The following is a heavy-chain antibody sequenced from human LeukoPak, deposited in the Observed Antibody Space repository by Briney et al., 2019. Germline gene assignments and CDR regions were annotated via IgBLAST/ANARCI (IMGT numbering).Heavy chain of an antibody. D-gene: IGHD2/OR15-2a*01. Sequence: ASVKVSCKASGHTFTNYGITWVRQAPGQGLEWMGWISAYNGNTNYAQKLQGRVTMTTDTSTSTAYMELRSLRSDDTAVYYCARDKIGGNYYMDVWGKGTTVTISS. CDR2: ISAYNGNT. J-gene: IGHJ6*03. CDR1: GHTFTNYG. CDR3: ARDKIGGNYYMDV. V-gene: IGHV1-18*01.